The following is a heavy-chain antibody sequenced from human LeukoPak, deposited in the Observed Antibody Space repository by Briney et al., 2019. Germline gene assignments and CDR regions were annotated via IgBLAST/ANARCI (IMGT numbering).Heavy chain of an antibody. V-gene: IGHV3-7*01. CDR2: INQDGRDK. Sequence: GGSLRLSCAASGFSLSNYWMSWVRQAPGKGLEGVANINQDGRDKYYVDSVMGRFTISKDNAKNSVYLQMNSLRPEDTAIYYCAWYGVTHGLDVWGQGTTVTVSS. CDR3: AWYGVTHGLDV. J-gene: IGHJ6*02. CDR1: GFSLSNYW. D-gene: IGHD3-10*01.